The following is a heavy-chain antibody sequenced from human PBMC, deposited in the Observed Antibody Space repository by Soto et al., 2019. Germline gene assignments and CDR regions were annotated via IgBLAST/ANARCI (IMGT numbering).Heavy chain of an antibody. D-gene: IGHD3-9*01. CDR3: ARDKDWAFDF. Sequence: GGSLGLSCLTSGFSFSSFSIVWVRQAPGKGLEWISYIFVDGRTIYYADSVKGRFTVSRDNARNSLSLVMDRLRVEDTAVYYCARDKDWAFDFWGPGTLVTVSS. CDR2: IFVDGRTI. V-gene: IGHV3-48*03. J-gene: IGHJ4*02. CDR1: GFSFSSFS.